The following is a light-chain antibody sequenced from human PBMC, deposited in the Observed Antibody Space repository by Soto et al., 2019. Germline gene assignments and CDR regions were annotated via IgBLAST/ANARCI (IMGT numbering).Light chain of an antibody. V-gene: IGKV1-5*01. J-gene: IGKJ2*01. Sequence: DIQMTQSPSTLSASVGDRVTITCRAIQSISSWLAWYQQKPGKAPKLLIYDASSLESGVPSRFSGSGSGTEFTLTISSLQPDDFATYYCQQYNSYPYTCGQGTKLEIK. CDR3: QQYNSYPYT. CDR1: QSISSW. CDR2: DAS.